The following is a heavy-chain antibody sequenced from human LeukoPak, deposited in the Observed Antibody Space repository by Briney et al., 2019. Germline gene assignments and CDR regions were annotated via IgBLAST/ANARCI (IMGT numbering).Heavy chain of an antibody. CDR1: GFTFSSYE. V-gene: IGHV3-48*03. J-gene: IGHJ4*02. D-gene: IGHD3-10*01. CDR2: ISSSGSTI. Sequence: GGSLRLSCAASGFTFSSYEMNWVRQAPGKGLEWVSYISSSGSTIYYADSVKGRFTISRDNSKNMLYLQMNSLRAEDTAVYYCAKERDGSGSPGDYWGQGTLVTVSS. CDR3: AKERDGSGSPGDY.